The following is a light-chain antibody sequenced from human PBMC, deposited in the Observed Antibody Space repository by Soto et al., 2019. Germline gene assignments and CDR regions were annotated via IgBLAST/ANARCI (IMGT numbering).Light chain of an antibody. Sequence: EIVLTQSPATLSLCRGERATLSCRASQSVSSYLAWYQQKPGQAPRLLISDASNRATGIPARFSGSGSGTDFTLTVSSLEPEDFAVYYCQQRRDWPLTFGGGTKVEI. CDR3: QQRRDWPLT. J-gene: IGKJ4*01. V-gene: IGKV3-11*01. CDR1: QSVSSY. CDR2: DAS.